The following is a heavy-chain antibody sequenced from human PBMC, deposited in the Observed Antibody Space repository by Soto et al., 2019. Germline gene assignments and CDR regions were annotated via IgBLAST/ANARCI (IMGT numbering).Heavy chain of an antibody. CDR3: ARDLGILGDPFDT. V-gene: IGHV1-2*07. CDR2: INPGSGGT. CDR1: GDNFTGYY. J-gene: IGHJ4*01. Sequence: ASVCGACKTAGDNFTGYYMHWVRPAPGQCFELMGWINPGSGGTNYAHKFQGRVTVTRDTSISTAYMELTRLRSDYTSVYFCARDLGILGDPFDTWGQRTQVTVSS. D-gene: IGHD3-16*01.